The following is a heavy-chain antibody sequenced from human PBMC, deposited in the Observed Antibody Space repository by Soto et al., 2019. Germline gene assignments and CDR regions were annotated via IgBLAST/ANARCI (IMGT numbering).Heavy chain of an antibody. J-gene: IGHJ2*01. D-gene: IGHD6-19*01. V-gene: IGHV1-69*02. CDR1: GGTFSSYT. CDR3: ARGSVGSSGMYFDL. CDR2: IIPILGIA. Sequence: QVQLVQSGAEVKKPGSSVKVSCKASGGTFSSYTISWVRQAPGQGLEWMGRIIPILGIANYAQKFQGRVTITADKSTSTAYMELSSLRSEDTAVYYCARGSVGSSGMYFDLWGRGTLVTVSS.